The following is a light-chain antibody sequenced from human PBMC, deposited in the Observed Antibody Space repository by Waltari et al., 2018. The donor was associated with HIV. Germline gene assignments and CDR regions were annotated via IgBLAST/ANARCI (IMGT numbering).Light chain of an antibody. CDR2: ETQ. V-gene: IGLV1-51*02. CDR3: GTWDSSLSVML. Sequence: QSVLTQPPSVSAAPGQKVTISCSGSNSNIGNNYVSWYQQVPGTAPKLLIFETQKRPSGITDRFSGSKSGTSATLGITRLQTGDEADYYCGTWDSSLSVMLFGGGTKLTVL. J-gene: IGLJ2*01. CDR1: NSNIGNNY.